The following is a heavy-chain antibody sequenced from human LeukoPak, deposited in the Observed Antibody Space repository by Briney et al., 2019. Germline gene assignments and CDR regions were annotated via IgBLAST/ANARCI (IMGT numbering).Heavy chain of an antibody. J-gene: IGHJ4*02. CDR2: IRYDGFNK. CDR3: AKGPVGASHFDY. Sequence: GGSLRLSCAASGFTFSNYCMHWVRQAPGKGLEWVASIRYDGFNKYYADSLKGRFTISRDNSKNTLYLQLNSLRAEDTAVYYCAKGPVGASHFDYWGQGTLVTVSS. CDR1: GFTFSNYC. D-gene: IGHD1-26*01. V-gene: IGHV3-30*02.